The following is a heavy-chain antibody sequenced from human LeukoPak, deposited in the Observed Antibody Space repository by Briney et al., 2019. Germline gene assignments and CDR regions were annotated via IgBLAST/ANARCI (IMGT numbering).Heavy chain of an antibody. CDR3: AKVASPGWMGYYFDY. D-gene: IGHD2-2*01. CDR1: GFTFSSYA. V-gene: IGHV3-23*01. J-gene: IGHJ4*02. CDR2: ISGSTGDT. Sequence: GGSLRLSCAASGFTFSSYAMSWVRQAPGKGLEWVSVISGSTGDTYYADSVKGRFTISRDNSKNTLYLQMNSLRAEDTAVYYCAKVASPGWMGYYFDYWGQGTLVTVSS.